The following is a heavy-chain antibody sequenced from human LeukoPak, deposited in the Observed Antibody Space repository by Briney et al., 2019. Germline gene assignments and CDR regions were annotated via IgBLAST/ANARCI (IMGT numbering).Heavy chain of an antibody. V-gene: IGHV4-61*01. CDR1: GGSVSSGSYY. D-gene: IGHD6-19*01. Sequence: PSETLSLTCTVSGGSVSSGSYYWSWIRQPPGKGLEWIGYIYYSGSTNYNPSLESRVTISVDTSKNQFSLKLSSVTAADTAVYYCARDDRAVPNWFDPWGQGTLVTVSS. CDR3: ARDDRAVPNWFDP. CDR2: IYYSGST. J-gene: IGHJ5*02.